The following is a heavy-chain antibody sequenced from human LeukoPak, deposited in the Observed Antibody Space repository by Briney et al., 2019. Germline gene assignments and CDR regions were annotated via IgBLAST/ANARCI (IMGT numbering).Heavy chain of an antibody. V-gene: IGHV3-7*01. CDR1: GFTFSSYW. J-gene: IGHJ4*02. D-gene: IGHD1-7*01. CDR3: ATAGNYRFDN. Sequence: GGSLRLSCAASGFTFSSYWMSWVRQAPGKGLEWVANIKEDGSDKYYVDSVKGRFTISRDNAKNSLYLQMNSLRVEDTAVYYCATAGNYRFDNWGQGTLVTVSS. CDR2: IKEDGSDK.